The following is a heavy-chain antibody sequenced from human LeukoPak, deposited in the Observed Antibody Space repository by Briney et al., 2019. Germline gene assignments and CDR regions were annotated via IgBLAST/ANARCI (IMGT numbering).Heavy chain of an antibody. CDR2: INPSGGST. J-gene: IGHJ4*02. V-gene: IGHV1-46*01. CDR1: GYTFTSYY. CDR3: ARESTALWFGEFDY. D-gene: IGHD3-10*01. Sequence: ASVKVSCKASGYTFTSYYMHWVRQPPGQGLEWMGVINPSGGSTSYAQEFQGRVTMTRDRATSTVYMELSSVTAADTAVYYCARESTALWFGEFDYWGQGTLVTVSS.